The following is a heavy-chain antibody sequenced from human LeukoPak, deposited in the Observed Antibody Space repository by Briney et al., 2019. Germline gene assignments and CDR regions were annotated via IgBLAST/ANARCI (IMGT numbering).Heavy chain of an antibody. J-gene: IGHJ4*02. Sequence: SGGSLRLSCAASGFTFDDYAMHWVRQAPGKGLEWVSLISWDGGSTYYAGSVKGRFTISRDNSKNSLYLQMNSLRAEDTALYYCAKGYSGYEYFDYWGQGTLVTVSS. CDR3: AKGYSGYEYFDY. CDR2: ISWDGGST. V-gene: IGHV3-43D*03. D-gene: IGHD5-12*01. CDR1: GFTFDDYA.